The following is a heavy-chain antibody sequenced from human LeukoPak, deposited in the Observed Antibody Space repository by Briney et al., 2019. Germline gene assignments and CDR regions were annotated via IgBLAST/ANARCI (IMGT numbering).Heavy chain of an antibody. CDR2: ISSNGGST. Sequence: GGSLRFSRAASGFTFSSYAMHWVRQAPGKGLEYVSAISSNGGSTYYANSVKGRFTISRDNSKNTLYLQMNSLRAEDTAVYYCAKDLERHIVVVTASAVDYWGQGTLVTVSS. CDR1: GFTFSSYA. D-gene: IGHD2-21*02. J-gene: IGHJ4*02. CDR3: AKDLERHIVVVTASAVDY. V-gene: IGHV3-64*01.